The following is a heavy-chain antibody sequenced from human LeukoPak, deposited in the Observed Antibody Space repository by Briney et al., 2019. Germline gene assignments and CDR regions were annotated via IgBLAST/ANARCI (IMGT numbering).Heavy chain of an antibody. V-gene: IGHV4-34*01. Sequence: PSETLSLTCAVYGGSFCGYYWSWIRQPPGKGLEWIGDINHSGSTNYNPSLKSRVTISVDTSKNQFSLKLSSVTAADTAVCYCACDILTGYYYDAFDIWGQGTMVTVSS. J-gene: IGHJ3*02. D-gene: IGHD3-9*01. CDR2: INHSGST. CDR1: GGSFCGYY. CDR3: ACDILTGYYYDAFDI.